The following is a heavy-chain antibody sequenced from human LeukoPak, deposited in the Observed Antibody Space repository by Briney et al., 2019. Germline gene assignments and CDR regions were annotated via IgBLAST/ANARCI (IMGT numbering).Heavy chain of an antibody. J-gene: IGHJ4*02. V-gene: IGHV4-39*07. D-gene: IGHD1-26*01. CDR3: ARDRSRWDLLPFDS. CDR2: IYDSGDT. Sequence: PSETLSLTGTVSGASISSRSYYWGWIRQPPGKGLEWIANIYDSGDTYYNPSLESRVTISVDTSKNQFSLKLSSVAAADTAVYYCARDRSRWDLLPFDSWGQGTLVTVSS. CDR1: GASISSRSYY.